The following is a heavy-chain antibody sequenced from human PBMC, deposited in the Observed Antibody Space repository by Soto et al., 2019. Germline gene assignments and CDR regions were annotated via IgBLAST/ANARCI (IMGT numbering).Heavy chain of an antibody. CDR3: AKESGGTFSFDH. J-gene: IGHJ4*02. V-gene: IGHV3-43*01. CDR1: GFTFDDYT. CDR2: ISWDGADT. D-gene: IGHD2-15*01. Sequence: GGSLRLSCAASGFTFDDYTMHWVRQAPGKGLEWVSLISWDGADTFYAGSVKGRFTISRDNTKSSLYLQLNSLITEDTAVYYCAKESGGTFSFDHWGQGVLVTVSS.